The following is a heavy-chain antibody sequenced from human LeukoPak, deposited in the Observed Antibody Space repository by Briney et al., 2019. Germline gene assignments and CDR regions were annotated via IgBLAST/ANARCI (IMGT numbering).Heavy chain of an antibody. Sequence: PSETLSLTCAVSGYSISSGYYWGWIRQLPGKGLEWIGSIYHSGSTYYNPSLKSRVTISVDTSKNQFSLKLSSVTAADTAVYYCARHKGRWFGEPHDAFDIWGQGTMVTVSS. V-gene: IGHV4-38-2*01. J-gene: IGHJ3*02. CDR1: GYSISSGYY. CDR3: ARHKGRWFGEPHDAFDI. CDR2: IYHSGST. D-gene: IGHD3-10*01.